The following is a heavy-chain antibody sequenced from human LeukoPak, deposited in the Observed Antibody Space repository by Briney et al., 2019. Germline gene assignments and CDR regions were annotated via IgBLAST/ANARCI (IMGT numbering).Heavy chain of an antibody. D-gene: IGHD3-3*01. CDR1: GGSFSGYY. J-gene: IGHJ4*02. Sequence: SETLSLTCAVYGGSFSGYYWSWIRQPPGKGLEWIGEINHSGSTNYNPSLKSRVTISVDTSENQFSLKLSSVTAADTAVYYCARGQTYYDFWSGYSGPPDYWGQGTLVTVSS. CDR2: INHSGST. V-gene: IGHV4-34*01. CDR3: ARGQTYYDFWSGYSGPPDY.